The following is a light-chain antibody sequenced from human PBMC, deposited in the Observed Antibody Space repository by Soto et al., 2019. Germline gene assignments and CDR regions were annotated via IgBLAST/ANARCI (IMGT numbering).Light chain of an antibody. CDR3: QQYNSYSPT. J-gene: IGKJ1*01. CDR1: QSISVW. CDR2: KAS. Sequence: DIRVKQSPSTLSASVGDRVTITCRASQSISVWLAWYQQKAGKAPNLLIYKASRLESGVPSRFSGSGSETEFTLTISGLQPGDSATYYCQQYNSYSPTFGQGTKVDIK. V-gene: IGKV1-5*03.